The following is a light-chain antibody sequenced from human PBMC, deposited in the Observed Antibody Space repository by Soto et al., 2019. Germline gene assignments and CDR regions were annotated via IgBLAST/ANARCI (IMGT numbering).Light chain of an antibody. Sequence: QSVLTQPASVSGSSGQSITISCTGTSSDVGSYNLVSWYQQHPGKAPKLMIYEVSKRPSGVSNRFSGSKSGNTASLTISGLQTEDEADYYCCSYAGRDVVFGGGTKLTVL. CDR2: EVS. CDR3: CSYAGRDVV. CDR1: SSDVGSYNL. J-gene: IGLJ2*01. V-gene: IGLV2-23*02.